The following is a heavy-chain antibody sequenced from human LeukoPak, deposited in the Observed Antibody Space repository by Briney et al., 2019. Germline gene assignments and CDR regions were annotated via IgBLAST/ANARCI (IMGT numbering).Heavy chain of an antibody. V-gene: IGHV4-39*07. CDR1: GGSISSSSYY. J-gene: IGHJ4*02. Sequence: SETLSLTCTVSGGSISSSSYYWGWIRQPPGKGLEWIGSIYYSGSTYYNPSLKSRVTISVDTSKNQFSLKLSSVTAADTAVCYCARDPLATAPFDYWGQGTLVTVSS. CDR3: ARDPLATAPFDY. CDR2: IYYSGST. D-gene: IGHD1-26*01.